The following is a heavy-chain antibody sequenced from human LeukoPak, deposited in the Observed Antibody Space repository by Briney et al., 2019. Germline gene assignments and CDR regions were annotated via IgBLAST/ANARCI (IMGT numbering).Heavy chain of an antibody. CDR1: GFMFDDYG. D-gene: IGHD1/OR15-1a*01. J-gene: IGHJ4*02. V-gene: IGHV3-20*04. CDR3: ARDVTRTDN. Sequence: PGGSLRLSCAASGFMFDDYGMSWVRQAPGKGLEWVSGINWGGGRTGYGDSLKGRFTISRDNAKNTLYLQMNSLRAEDTALYYCARDVTRTDNWGQGTLVAVSS. CDR2: INWGGGRT.